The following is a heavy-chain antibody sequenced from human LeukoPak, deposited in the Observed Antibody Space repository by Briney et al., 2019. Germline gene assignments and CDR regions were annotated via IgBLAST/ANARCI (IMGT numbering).Heavy chain of an antibody. J-gene: IGHJ4*02. Sequence: SETLSLTCAVYGGSFSGYYWSWIRQPPGKGLEWIGYIYYSGSTNYNPSLKSRVTISVDTSKNQFSLKLSSVTAADTAVYYCARVSSSSSSPFDYWGQGTLVTVS. D-gene: IGHD6-6*01. CDR3: ARVSSSSSSPFDY. CDR2: IYYSGST. V-gene: IGHV4-59*01. CDR1: GGSFSGYY.